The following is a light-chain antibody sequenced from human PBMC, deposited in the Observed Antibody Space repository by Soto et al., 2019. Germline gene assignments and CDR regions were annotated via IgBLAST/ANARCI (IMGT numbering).Light chain of an antibody. V-gene: IGKV3-11*01. Sequence: EVGLTQTPSTLSLSPGARAILSCRVSENVRTIVDWYQQTPGQAPRLLIYGASNRASCIPARFSGSAYWPDFSLSSSNIEPKDFALYYYQQHGHWPTWTLGKGPRVEIQ. CDR2: GAS. CDR1: ENVRTI. CDR3: QQHGHWPTWT. J-gene: IGKJ1*01.